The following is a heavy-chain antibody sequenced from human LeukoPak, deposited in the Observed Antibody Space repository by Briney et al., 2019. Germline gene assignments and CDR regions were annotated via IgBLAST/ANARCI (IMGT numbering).Heavy chain of an antibody. D-gene: IGHD3-22*01. CDR1: GFTFSSYG. Sequence: GGSLRLSCAASGFTFSSYGMRWVRQAPGKGLEWVAFIRYDGSNKYYADSVKGRFTISRDNSKNTLYLQMNSLRAEDTAVYYCAKEEGRYYDSSGYAYNWFDPWGQGTLVTVSS. V-gene: IGHV3-30*02. J-gene: IGHJ5*02. CDR2: IRYDGSNK. CDR3: AKEEGRYYDSSGYAYNWFDP.